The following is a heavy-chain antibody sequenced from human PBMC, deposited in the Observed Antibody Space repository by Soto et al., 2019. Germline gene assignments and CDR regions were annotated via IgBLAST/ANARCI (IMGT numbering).Heavy chain of an antibody. D-gene: IGHD2-15*01. CDR3: ARSQGGSSSLDIYYYYYYGMDV. V-gene: IGHV1-69*01. CDR1: GGTFSSYA. Sequence: QVQLVQSGAEVKKPGSSVKVSCKAPGGTFSSYAISWVRQAPVQGLEWMGGIIPIFGTAKYAQKFQGRVTITADESTSTGYMELSSLRSEDTAVYYCARSQGGSSSLDIYYYYYYGMDVWGQWTTVTVSS. CDR2: IIPIFGTA. J-gene: IGHJ6*02.